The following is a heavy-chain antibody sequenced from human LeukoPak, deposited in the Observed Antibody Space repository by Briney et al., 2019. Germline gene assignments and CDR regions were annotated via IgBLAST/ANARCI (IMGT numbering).Heavy chain of an antibody. CDR3: ARRRFCSGSSCSNIHEFDS. J-gene: IGHJ5*01. Sequence: PSETLSLTCAVYGGSFSGHYGSWIRQPPGKGLEWIGEINHRGSTNYHPSLKSRVTISGDTSKNQFSLKLSSVTAADTAVYYCARRRFCSGSSCSNIHEFDSWGQGTLVTVSS. CDR2: INHRGST. CDR1: GGSFSGHY. D-gene: IGHD2-2*01. V-gene: IGHV4-34*01.